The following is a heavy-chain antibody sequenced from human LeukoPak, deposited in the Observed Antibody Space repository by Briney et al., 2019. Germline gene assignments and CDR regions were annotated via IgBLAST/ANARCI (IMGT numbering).Heavy chain of an antibody. Sequence: PGGSLRLSCAASGFTFSNYGMHWVRQAPGKGLEWVAFIRYDGSNKYYADSVKGRFTISRDNSKNTLYLQMNSLRAEDTAVYYCAKDPVSGWNYYYYYMDVWGKGTTVTISS. CDR3: AKDPVSGWNYYYYYMDV. D-gene: IGHD6-19*01. V-gene: IGHV3-30*02. CDR1: GFTFSNYG. J-gene: IGHJ6*03. CDR2: IRYDGSNK.